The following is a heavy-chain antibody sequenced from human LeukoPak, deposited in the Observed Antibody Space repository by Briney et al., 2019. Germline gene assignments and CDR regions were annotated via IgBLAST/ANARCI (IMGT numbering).Heavy chain of an antibody. CDR3: AKDLESYFDWFTYFDY. J-gene: IGHJ4*02. D-gene: IGHD3-9*01. Sequence: TGGSLRLSCAASGFTFSSYAMSWVRQAPGKGLGWVSAISGSGGSTYYADSVKGRFTISRDNSKNTLYLQMNSLRAEDTAVYYCAKDLESYFDWFTYFDYWGQGTLVTVSS. V-gene: IGHV3-23*01. CDR1: GFTFSSYA. CDR2: ISGSGGST.